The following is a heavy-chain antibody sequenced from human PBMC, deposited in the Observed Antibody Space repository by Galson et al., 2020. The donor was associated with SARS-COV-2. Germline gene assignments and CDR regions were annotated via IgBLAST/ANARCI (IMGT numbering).Heavy chain of an antibody. CDR2: ISWNSGSI. CDR3: AKDRTGGGFGELLVASTPDY. CDR1: GFTFDDYA. Sequence: SLKISCAASGFTFDDYAMHWVRQAPGKGLEWVSGISWNSGSIGYADSVKGRFTISRDNAKNSLYLQMNSLRAEDTALYYCAKDRTGGGFGELLVASTPDYWGQGTLVTVSS. V-gene: IGHV3-9*01. D-gene: IGHD3-10*01. J-gene: IGHJ4*02.